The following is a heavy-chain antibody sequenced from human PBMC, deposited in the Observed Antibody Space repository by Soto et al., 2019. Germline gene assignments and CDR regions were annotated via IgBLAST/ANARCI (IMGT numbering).Heavy chain of an antibody. V-gene: IGHV4-59*01. CDR3: ARYGGGWFDP. Sequence: PSETLSLTCAVSGGSITSYFWSWIRQPPGKGLEWIGYNDNSGTTNYNPSLRSRVTIALDTSKNQFSLRLSSVTAVDTAVYYCARYGGGWFDPWGQGTLVTVSS. CDR2: NDNSGTT. J-gene: IGHJ5*02. CDR1: GGSITSYF. D-gene: IGHD3-16*01.